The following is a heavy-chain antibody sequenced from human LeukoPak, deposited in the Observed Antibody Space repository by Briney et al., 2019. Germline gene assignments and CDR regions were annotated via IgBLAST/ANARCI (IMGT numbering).Heavy chain of an antibody. CDR2: INHSGST. J-gene: IGHJ4*02. Sequence: SESLSLTCTVSGGSVSSGSYYWSWIRQPPGKGLEWIGEINHSGSTNYNPSLKSRVTISVDTSKNQFSLKLSSVTAADTAVYYCARNSEEAGTRIGKRLDYWGQGTLVTVSS. CDR1: GGSVSSGSYY. V-gene: IGHV4-39*07. D-gene: IGHD6-19*01. CDR3: ARNSEEAGTRIGKRLDY.